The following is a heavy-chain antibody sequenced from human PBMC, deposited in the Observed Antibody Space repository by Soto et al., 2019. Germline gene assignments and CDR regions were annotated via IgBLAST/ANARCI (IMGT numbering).Heavy chain of an antibody. V-gene: IGHV3-23*01. D-gene: IGHD3-22*01. CDR1: GFTFSSYA. J-gene: IGHJ4*02. Sequence: EVQLLESGGGLVQPGGSLRLSCAASGFTFSSYAMSWVRQAPGKGLEWVSAISGSGGSTYYADSVKGRFTISRDNSNNTLYLQMNSLRAEDTAVYYCAKVEAGMVVVIKKGPYFDYWGQGTLLTVSS. CDR2: ISGSGGST. CDR3: AKVEAGMVVVIKKGPYFDY.